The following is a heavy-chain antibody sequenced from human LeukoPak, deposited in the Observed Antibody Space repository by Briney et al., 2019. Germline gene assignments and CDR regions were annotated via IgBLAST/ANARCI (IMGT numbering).Heavy chain of an antibody. D-gene: IGHD6-13*01. CDR1: GGSLSSGSDY. Sequence: SETLSLTCTVSGGSLSSGSDYWSWIRQSAGKGLEWIGRIYASGSTNYNPSLKSRVTISVDTSKNQFSLKLSSVTAADTAVYYCARRRQQLGWYYYYYMDVWGKGTTVTVSS. J-gene: IGHJ6*03. CDR2: IYASGST. V-gene: IGHV4-61*02. CDR3: ARRRQQLGWYYYYYMDV.